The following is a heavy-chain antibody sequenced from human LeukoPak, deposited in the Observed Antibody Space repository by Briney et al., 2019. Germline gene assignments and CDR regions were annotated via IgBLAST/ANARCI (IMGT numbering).Heavy chain of an antibody. D-gene: IGHD3-3*01. CDR2: IWYDGSNK. J-gene: IGHJ4*02. Sequence: GGSLRLSCAASGFTFSSYGMHWVRQAPGKGLEWVAVIWYDGSNKYHADSVKGRFTISRDNSKNTLYLQMNSLRAEDTAVYFCTKDTYGYEDYWGQGTLVTVSS. CDR1: GFTFSSYG. V-gene: IGHV3-33*06. CDR3: TKDTYGYEDY.